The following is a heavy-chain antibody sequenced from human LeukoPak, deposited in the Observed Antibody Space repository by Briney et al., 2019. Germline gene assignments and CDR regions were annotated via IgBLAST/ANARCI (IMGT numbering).Heavy chain of an antibody. J-gene: IGHJ6*02. CDR2: IIPILDIA. CDR3: ARPFLSSVTTSYYYYGMDV. Sequence: GASVKVSCKASGGTFSSCAISWVRQAPGQGLEWMGRIIPILDIANYAQKFQGRVTITADKSTSTAYMELSSLRSEDTAVYYCARPFLSSVTTSYYYYGMDVWGQGTTVTVSS. D-gene: IGHD4-17*01. V-gene: IGHV1-69*04. CDR1: GGTFSSCA.